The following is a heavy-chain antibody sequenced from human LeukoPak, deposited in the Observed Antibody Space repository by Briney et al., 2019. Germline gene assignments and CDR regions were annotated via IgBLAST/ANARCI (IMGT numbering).Heavy chain of an antibody. CDR3: AKDRLGYSYAQPFDY. D-gene: IGHD5-18*01. V-gene: IGHV3-23*01. CDR2: ISGSGGST. CDR1: GFTFSSYD. Sequence: GGSLRLSCAASGFTFSSYDMSWVRQAPGKGLEWVSAISGSGGSTYYADSVKGRFTISRDNSKNTLYLQMNSLRAEDTAVYYCAKDRLGYSYAQPFDYWGQGTLVTVSS. J-gene: IGHJ4*02.